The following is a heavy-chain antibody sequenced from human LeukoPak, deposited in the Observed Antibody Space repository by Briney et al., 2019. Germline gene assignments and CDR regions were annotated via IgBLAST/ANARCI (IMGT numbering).Heavy chain of an antibody. V-gene: IGHV3-23*01. CDR1: GFTFSSYV. Sequence: GGSLRLSCAASGFTFSSYVMSWVRRAPGKGLEWVSSIGATGGTTYYADSVKGRFTISRDNSKNTLYLQMNSLRAEDTAVYHCAKGRTYFDYWGQGTLVTVSS. CDR3: AKGRTYFDY. CDR2: IGATGGTT. J-gene: IGHJ4*02.